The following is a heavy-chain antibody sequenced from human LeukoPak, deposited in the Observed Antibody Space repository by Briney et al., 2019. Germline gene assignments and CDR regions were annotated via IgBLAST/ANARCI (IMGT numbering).Heavy chain of an antibody. CDR3: ARGYCTNGVCFDS. D-gene: IGHD2-8*01. CDR2: IYSAGST. V-gene: IGHV3-53*01. CDR1: GFTVSSNY. Sequence: PGGSLRLSCAASGFTVSSNYVTWVRQAPGRGLQWVSLIYSAGSTYYADSVKGRFTISRDNSKNTLFLQMNSLRAEDTAVYYCARGYCTNGVCFDSWGQGTLVTVSS. J-gene: IGHJ4*02.